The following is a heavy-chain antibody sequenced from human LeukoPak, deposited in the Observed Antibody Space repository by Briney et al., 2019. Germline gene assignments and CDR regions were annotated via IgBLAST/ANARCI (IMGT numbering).Heavy chain of an antibody. CDR2: IRSDGSTI. V-gene: IGHV3-11*01. Sequence: GGSLSFSCSAPGFTFSDYDRNWIRQAQGKGLEWFSYIRSDGSTIYDADSVKGRFFISRDNARNSLYLQMNSLRAEDTAVYYCAREGRGYYGDFDYWGQGTLVTVSS. J-gene: IGHJ4*02. CDR3: AREGRGYYGDFDY. CDR1: GFTFSDYD. D-gene: IGHD3-22*01.